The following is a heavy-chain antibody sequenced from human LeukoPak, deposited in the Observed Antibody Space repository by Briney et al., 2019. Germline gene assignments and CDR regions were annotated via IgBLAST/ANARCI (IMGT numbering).Heavy chain of an antibody. CDR3: AREGYYDFWSGYYKTNAFDI. V-gene: IGHV3-21*01. CDR1: GFTFSSYS. J-gene: IGHJ3*02. D-gene: IGHD3-3*01. CDR2: ISSSSSYI. Sequence: NPGGSLRLSCAASGFTFSSYSMNWVRQAPGKGLEWVSSISSSSSYIYYADSVKGRFTISRDNAKNSLYLQMNSLRAEDTAVYYCAREGYYDFWSGYYKTNAFDIWGQGTMVTVSS.